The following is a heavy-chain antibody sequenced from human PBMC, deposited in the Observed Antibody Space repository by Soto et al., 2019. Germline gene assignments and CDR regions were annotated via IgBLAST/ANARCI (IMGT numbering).Heavy chain of an antibody. CDR1: GFTFSDYY. CDR3: ARLYPGSGWPYHYYGMDV. J-gene: IGHJ6*02. V-gene: IGHV3-11*04. CDR2: IKSDGTTM. D-gene: IGHD6-19*01. Sequence: PVGSLRLSCAASGFTFSDYYMTWIRQAPGKGLEWVSYIKSDGTTMYYADSVKGRFTISRDNAKNSLYLQMNSLRAEDTAVYYCARLYPGSGWPYHYYGMDVWGQGTTVTV.